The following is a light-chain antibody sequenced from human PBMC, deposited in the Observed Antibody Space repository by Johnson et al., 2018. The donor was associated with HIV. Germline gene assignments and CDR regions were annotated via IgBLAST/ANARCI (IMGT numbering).Light chain of an antibody. V-gene: IGLV1-51*01. Sequence: QSVLTQSPSVSAAPGQKVTISCSGSSSNIGNNYVSWYQQLPGTAPKLLIYDNNKRPSGIPDRFSGSKSGTSATLGITGLQTGDEADYYCGTWDSSLSAGEVLGTGTTVSVL. J-gene: IGLJ1*01. CDR2: DNN. CDR3: GTWDSSLSAGEV. CDR1: SSNIGNNY.